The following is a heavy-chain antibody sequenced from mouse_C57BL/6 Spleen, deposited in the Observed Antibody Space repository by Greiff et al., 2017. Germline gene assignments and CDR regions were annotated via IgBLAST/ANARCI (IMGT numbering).Heavy chain of an antibody. J-gene: IGHJ4*01. Sequence: EVQVVESGGGLVQPKGSLKLSCAASGFSFNTYAMNWVRQAPGKGLEWVARIRSKSNNYATYYADSVKDRFTISRDDSESMLYLQMNNLKTEDTAMYYCVREGYYYGSSYYAMDYWGQGTSVTVSS. V-gene: IGHV10-1*01. CDR2: IRSKSNNYAT. CDR1: GFSFNTYA. D-gene: IGHD1-1*01. CDR3: VREGYYYGSSYYAMDY.